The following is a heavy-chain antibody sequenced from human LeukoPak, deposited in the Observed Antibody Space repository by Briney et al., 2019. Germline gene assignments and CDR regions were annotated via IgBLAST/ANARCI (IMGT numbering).Heavy chain of an antibody. Sequence: PSETLSLTCTVSGGSISSYYWSWIRQPPGKGLEWIGYIYYSGSTNYNPSLKSRVTISVDTSKNQFSLKLSSVTAADTAVYYCARSAAIIPDYWGQGTLVTVSS. D-gene: IGHD2-2*02. CDR3: ARSAAIIPDY. V-gene: IGHV4-59*01. J-gene: IGHJ4*02. CDR1: GGSISSYY. CDR2: IYYSGST.